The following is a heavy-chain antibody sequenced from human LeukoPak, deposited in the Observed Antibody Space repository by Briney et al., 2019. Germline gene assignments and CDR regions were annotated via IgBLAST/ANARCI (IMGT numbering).Heavy chain of an antibody. J-gene: IGHJ4*02. CDR1: GFTFRNYA. CDR3: AKVGVVRGVIIRRGFDY. Sequence: GGSLRLSCAASGFTFRNYAMSWVRQAPGKGLEWVSVISGGGGGAYYADSLKGRFTISRDNSKNTLYLQMNSLRAEDTAVYYCAKVGVVRGVIIRRGFDYWGQGTLVTVSS. CDR2: ISGGGGGA. V-gene: IGHV3-23*01. D-gene: IGHD3-10*01.